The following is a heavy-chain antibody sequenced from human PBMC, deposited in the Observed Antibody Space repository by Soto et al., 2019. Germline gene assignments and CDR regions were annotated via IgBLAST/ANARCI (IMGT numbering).Heavy chain of an antibody. Sequence: PGESLKISCKGSGYTFPNYWIGWVRQMPGKGLEWMGTIYPGDSDTRYSPSFQGQVTISADKSLSTAYLQLSSLKASDTATYYCARHGRSIDYHNWVYYAMDVWGQGTTVTVSS. CDR3: ARHGRSIDYHNWVYYAMDV. V-gene: IGHV5-51*01. D-gene: IGHD1-1*01. CDR1: GYTFPNYW. CDR2: IYPGDSDT. J-gene: IGHJ6*02.